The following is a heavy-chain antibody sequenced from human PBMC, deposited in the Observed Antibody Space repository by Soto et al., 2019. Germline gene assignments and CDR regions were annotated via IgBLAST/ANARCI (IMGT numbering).Heavy chain of an antibody. CDR2: IKQDGSEK. D-gene: IGHD2-15*01. CDR1: GFTFSSYW. J-gene: IGHJ4*02. CDR3: ARARVGDIVVVVAALFDY. V-gene: IGHV3-7*01. Sequence: EVQLVESGGGLVQPGGSLRLSCAASGFTFSSYWMSWVRQAPGKGLEWVANIKQDGSEKYYVDSVKCRFTISRDNAKTSLYLQLNSLRAEDTDVYYCARARVGDIVVVVAALFDYWGQVTLVTVSS.